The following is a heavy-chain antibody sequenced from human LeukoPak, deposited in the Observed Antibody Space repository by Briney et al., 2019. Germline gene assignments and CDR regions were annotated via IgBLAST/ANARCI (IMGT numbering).Heavy chain of an antibody. CDR2: ISSSSSTI. V-gene: IGHV3-48*04. J-gene: IGHJ5*02. Sequence: GGSPRLSCVASGLTFSSYSMNWVRQAPGKGLEWISYISSSSSTIYYADSVKGRFTISRDNAKNSLYLQMNSLRAEDTAVYYCASGKGHDFWSGYLSWFDPWGQGTLVTVSS. CDR3: ASGKGHDFWSGYLSWFDP. D-gene: IGHD3-3*01. CDR1: GLTFSSYS.